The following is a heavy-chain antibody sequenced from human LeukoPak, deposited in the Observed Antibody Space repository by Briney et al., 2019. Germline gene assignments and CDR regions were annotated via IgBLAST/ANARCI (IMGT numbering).Heavy chain of an antibody. Sequence: SETLSLTCTVSGGSISDYYWSWIRQPPGKGLEWIGYIYYSGGTNYNPSLKSRVTISVDTSKNQFSLKLSSVTAADTAVYYCARGRGYFDWPFDYWGQGTLVTVSS. V-gene: IGHV4-59*12. J-gene: IGHJ4*02. CDR2: IYYSGGT. CDR3: ARGRGYFDWPFDY. D-gene: IGHD3-9*01. CDR1: GGSISDYY.